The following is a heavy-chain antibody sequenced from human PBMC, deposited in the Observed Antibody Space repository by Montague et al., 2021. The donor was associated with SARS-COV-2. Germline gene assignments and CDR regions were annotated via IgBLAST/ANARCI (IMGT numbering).Heavy chain of an antibody. J-gene: IGHJ4*02. V-gene: IGHV3-48*04. CDR3: ASAESDWSSHWFDF. Sequence: SLRLSCAASGFTFSRHSMNWVGPPPGKGLEWISYINRDCSSILFAAFVKGRFPISREDGKNPLFPQMNSLRADEPAVYYCASAESDWSSHWFDFWGQGTLVTVSS. CDR1: GFTFSRHS. D-gene: IGHD3-9*01. CDR2: INRDCSSI.